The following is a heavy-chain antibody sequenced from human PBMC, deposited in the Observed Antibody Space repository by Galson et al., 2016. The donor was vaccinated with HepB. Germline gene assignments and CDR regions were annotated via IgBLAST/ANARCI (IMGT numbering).Heavy chain of an antibody. D-gene: IGHD7-27*01. CDR1: GDTFTIYG. V-gene: IGHV1-18*01. CDR3: ARGLGKFDY. Sequence: SVKVSCKASGDTFTIYGISWVRQAPGQGLEWMGWISVDSVNTQYAQKVQDRVTMTTDTSTSTGHMELRSLRSDDTAVYYCARGLGKFDYWGQGTLVTVSS. CDR2: ISVDSVNT. J-gene: IGHJ4*02.